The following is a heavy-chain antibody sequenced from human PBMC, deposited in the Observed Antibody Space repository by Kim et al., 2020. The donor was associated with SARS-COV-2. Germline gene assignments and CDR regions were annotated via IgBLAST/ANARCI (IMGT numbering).Heavy chain of an antibody. CDR1: GFTFSDYY. CDR3: ARQLHDSSGYYSHDAFDI. V-gene: IGHV3-11*03. Sequence: GGSLRLSCAASGFTFSDYYMSWIRQAPGKGLEWVSYISSSSSYTNYADSVKGRFTISRDNAKNSLYLQMNSLRAEDTAVYYCARQLHDSSGYYSHDAFDIWGQGTMVTVSS. CDR2: ISSSSSYT. J-gene: IGHJ3*02. D-gene: IGHD3-22*01.